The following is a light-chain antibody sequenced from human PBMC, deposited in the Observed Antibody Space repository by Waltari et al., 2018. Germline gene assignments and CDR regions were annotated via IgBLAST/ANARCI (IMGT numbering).Light chain of an antibody. J-gene: IGKJ4*01. CDR1: QSVGNF. CDR2: DVS. CDR3: QQRGNWAPLT. Sequence: ELVLTQSPATLYLSPGERATLSCRASQSVGNFLAWYRQKPGQPPRLVIYDVSLRATGTPARFSGSGSGTDFTLTISTLQPEDFAFYFCQQRGNWAPLTFGGGTEVVIK. V-gene: IGKV3-11*01.